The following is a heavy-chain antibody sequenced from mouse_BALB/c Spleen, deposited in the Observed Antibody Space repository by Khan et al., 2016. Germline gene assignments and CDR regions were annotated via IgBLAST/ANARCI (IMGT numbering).Heavy chain of an antibody. CDR2: ISSGGTT. J-gene: IGHJ2*01. D-gene: IGHD1-1*01. CDR3: ARGVTTVVDYFDY. CDR1: GFTFRTYA. Sequence: EVELVESGGGLVKPGGSLKLSCAASGFTFRTYAMSWVRQTPEKRLEWVASISSGGTTYYPDSLKGRFTISRDNARNILYVQMSILRPEDTAMYYRARGVTTVVDYFDYWGQGTTLTVSS. V-gene: IGHV5-6-5*01.